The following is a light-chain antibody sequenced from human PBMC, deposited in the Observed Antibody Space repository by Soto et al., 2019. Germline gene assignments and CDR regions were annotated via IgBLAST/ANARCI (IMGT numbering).Light chain of an antibody. J-gene: IGLJ1*01. CDR2: DVN. V-gene: IGLV2-14*01. CDR3: RSYTSSSSYV. CDR1: SSDVGGYNY. Sequence: QSALTQPASVSGSPGQSITISCTGTSSDVGGYNYVSWYQQHPGKAPKLMIYDVNNRPSGVSNRFSGSKSGNTASLTISGLQADDEADYYCRSYTSSSSYVFGSGTKLTVI.